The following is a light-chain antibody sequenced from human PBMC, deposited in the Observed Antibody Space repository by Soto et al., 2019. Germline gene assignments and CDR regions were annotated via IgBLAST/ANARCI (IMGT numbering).Light chain of an antibody. CDR1: SDVGDYDY. CDR2: AVT. J-gene: IGLJ2*01. V-gene: IGLV2-11*01. CDR3: RSYIGSDSVI. Sequence: QAALTQPRSVSGSHGQSVTISCTGSDVGDYDYVSWYQQHPGRAPKLMIYAVTNRPSGVPDRFSGSKSGDTASLTISGLQADDEADYYCRSYIGSDSVIFGGGTKVTVL.